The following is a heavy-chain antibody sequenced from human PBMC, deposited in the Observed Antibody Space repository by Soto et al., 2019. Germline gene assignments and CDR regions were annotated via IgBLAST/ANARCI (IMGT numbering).Heavy chain of an antibody. CDR2: IYPGDSDT. V-gene: IGHV5-51*01. CDR3: ARLGDCTNGVCWKRIIVDKALLPQYYFDY. J-gene: IGHJ4*02. Sequence: PGESLKISCKGSGYSFTSYWIGWVRQMPGKGLEWMGIIYPGDSDTRYSPSFQGQVTISADKSISTAYLQWSSLKASDTAMYYCARLGDCTNGVCWKRIIVDKALLPQYYFDYWGQGTLVTVSS. CDR1: GYSFTSYW. D-gene: IGHD2-8*01.